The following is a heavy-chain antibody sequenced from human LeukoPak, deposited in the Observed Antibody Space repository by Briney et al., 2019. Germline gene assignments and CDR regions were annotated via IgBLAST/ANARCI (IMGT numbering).Heavy chain of an antibody. V-gene: IGHV3-23*01. D-gene: IGHD1-26*01. CDR2: ISGSGGST. Sequence: GGPLRLSCAASGFTFSSYAMSWVRQAPGKGLEWVSAISGSGGSTYYADSVKGRFTISRDNSKNTLYLQMNSLRAEDTAVYYCAKDSSILVALEIGPLYNWFDPWGQGTLVTVSS. CDR1: GFTFSSYA. CDR3: AKDSSILVALEIGPLYNWFDP. J-gene: IGHJ5*02.